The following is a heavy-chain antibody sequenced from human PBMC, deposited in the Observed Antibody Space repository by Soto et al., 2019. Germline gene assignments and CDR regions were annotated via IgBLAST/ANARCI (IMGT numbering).Heavy chain of an antibody. CDR1: GYTFTSHT. CDR2: IDAGNGNT. CDR3: AREVRLAWRGAFDI. D-gene: IGHD3-10*01. Sequence: QVQLEQSGAEEEKPGASVKVSCKASGYTFTSHTMHWVRQAPGQRLEWMGCIDAGNGNTKYSQQFQGRVTITRDTSASTMYMELSSLRSEDTAVYYCAREVRLAWRGAFDIWGPGTMVTVSS. V-gene: IGHV1-3*05. J-gene: IGHJ3*02.